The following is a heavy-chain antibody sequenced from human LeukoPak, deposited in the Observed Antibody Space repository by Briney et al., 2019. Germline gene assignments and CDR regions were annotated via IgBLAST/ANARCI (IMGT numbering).Heavy chain of an antibody. CDR1: GFTFSTYW. Sequence: GGSLRLSCAGSGFTFSTYWMTWVRRAPGKGLEWVANINRDGSDKYYVDSVKGRFTISRDNAKNSLFLQMNSLRAEDTAVYYCARDFSLTRLERPFDYWGQGTLVTVSS. CDR3: ARDFSLTRLERPFDY. D-gene: IGHD1-1*01. J-gene: IGHJ4*02. CDR2: INRDGSDK. V-gene: IGHV3-7*01.